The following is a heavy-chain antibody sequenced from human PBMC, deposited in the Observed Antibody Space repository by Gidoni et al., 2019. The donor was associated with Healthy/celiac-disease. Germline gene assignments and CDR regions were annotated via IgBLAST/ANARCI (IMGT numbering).Heavy chain of an antibody. CDR3: ARGGGYGEYYFDY. J-gene: IGHJ4*02. D-gene: IGHD4-17*01. CDR2: IWYDGSNK. CDR1: GFTFSSYG. V-gene: IGHV3-33*08. Sequence: QVQLVESGGGVVQPGRSLRLSCAASGFTFSSYGMHWVRQAPGKGLEWVAVIWYDGSNKYYADSVKGRFTISRDNSKNTLYLQMNSLRAEDTAVYYCARGGGYGEYYFDYWGQGTLVTVSS.